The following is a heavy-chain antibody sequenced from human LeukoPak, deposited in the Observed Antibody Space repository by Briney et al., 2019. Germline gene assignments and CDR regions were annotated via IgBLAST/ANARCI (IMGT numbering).Heavy chain of an antibody. CDR1: GFTFSSYT. V-gene: IGHV3-69-1*02. CDR2: ITGSSDI. J-gene: IGHJ4*02. CDR3: ARDHTTSAQLVY. D-gene: IGHD6-6*01. Sequence: GGSLRLSCAASGFTFSSYTLNWVRQTPGKGLEWVSSITGSSDIYYADSVKGRFIISRDNAKNSLYLQMHNLRAEDTAVYYCARDHTTSAQLVYWGLGTLVTVSS.